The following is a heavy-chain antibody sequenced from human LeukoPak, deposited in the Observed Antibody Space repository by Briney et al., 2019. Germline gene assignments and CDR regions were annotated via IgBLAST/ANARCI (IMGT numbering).Heavy chain of an antibody. CDR3: ARPIVVGGMGYYYYMDV. CDR2: IYYSGST. J-gene: IGHJ6*03. V-gene: IGHV4-39*07. CDR1: GGSISSSSYY. Sequence: SETLSLTCTVSGGSISSSSYYWGWLRQPPGKGREWIGSIYYSGSTYYNPSLKSRATISVDTSKNQFSLKLSSVTAADTAVYYCARPIVVGGMGYYYYMDVWGKGTTVTVSS. D-gene: IGHD2-21*01.